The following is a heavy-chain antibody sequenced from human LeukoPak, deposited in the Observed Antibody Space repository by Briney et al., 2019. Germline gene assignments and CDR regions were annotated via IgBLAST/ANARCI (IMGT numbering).Heavy chain of an antibody. CDR1: GGSFSGYY. Sequence: SETLSLTCAVYGGSFSGYYWSWIRQPPGKGLEWIGEINHSGSTNYNLSLKSRVTISVDTSKNQFSLKLSSVTAADTAVYYCASFTTRNSDYWGQGTLVTVSS. V-gene: IGHV4-34*01. J-gene: IGHJ4*02. CDR2: INHSGST. CDR3: ASFTTRNSDY. D-gene: IGHD1-14*01.